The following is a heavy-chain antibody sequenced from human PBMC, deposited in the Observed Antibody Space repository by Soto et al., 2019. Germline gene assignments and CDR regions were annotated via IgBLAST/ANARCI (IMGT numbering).Heavy chain of an antibody. CDR1: GGSTSTNTW. CDR3: ARVRAGCSTSSCYLED. D-gene: IGHD2-2*01. Sequence: VQLQGSGPGLVKPSGTLSLTCTVSGGSTSTNTWWNWVRQSPEKGLEWIGEAHPSGDTNYHPSLKSRVTISLDRSNNQFSLRLTSVTAADTAVYFCARVRAGCSTSSCYLEDWGQGTLVTVSS. J-gene: IGHJ4*02. V-gene: IGHV4-4*02. CDR2: AHPSGDT.